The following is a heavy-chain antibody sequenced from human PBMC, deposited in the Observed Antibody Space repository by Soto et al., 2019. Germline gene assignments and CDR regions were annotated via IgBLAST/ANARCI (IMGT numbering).Heavy chain of an antibody. CDR1: GASISNYY. Sequence: QMQLQESGPGLVKPSETMSLTCTASGASISNYYWNGIRQPPGKGLEWIGHIYNGESTNYNPSLKSRVIISVDTSKNQFSLKLGSVTAADTAVYYCAQTTGWPGFDYWGQGILVTVSS. D-gene: IGHD6-19*01. J-gene: IGHJ4*02. V-gene: IGHV4-59*01. CDR2: IYNGEST. CDR3: AQTTGWPGFDY.